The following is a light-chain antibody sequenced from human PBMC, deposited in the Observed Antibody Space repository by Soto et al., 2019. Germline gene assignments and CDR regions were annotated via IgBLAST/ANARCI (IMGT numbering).Light chain of an antibody. V-gene: IGKV1-6*01. Sequence: AIQMTQSPSSLSASVGDRVTITCRASQSIRNDLGWYQQKPGKAPKLLIYLASSLQSGVPSRFSGSGSGTDFALTISSLQPEDFATYYCLQDYNYPFTFGPGTKVDS. CDR2: LAS. J-gene: IGKJ3*01. CDR3: LQDYNYPFT. CDR1: QSIRND.